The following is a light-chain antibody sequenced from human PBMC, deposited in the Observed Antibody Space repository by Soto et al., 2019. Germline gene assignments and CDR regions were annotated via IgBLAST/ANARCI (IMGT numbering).Light chain of an antibody. J-gene: IGKJ1*01. CDR3: HQRQSWPRT. CDR1: QTISGT. Sequence: EIVMTQSPATLSVSPGGRATLSCRASQTISGTLAWYQQKPGQAPRLLIHGASTRAPGFPARFSGSGSGKEFSLTIRSLQSEDFALYYCHQRQSWPRTFGQGTK. CDR2: GAS. V-gene: IGKV3-15*01.